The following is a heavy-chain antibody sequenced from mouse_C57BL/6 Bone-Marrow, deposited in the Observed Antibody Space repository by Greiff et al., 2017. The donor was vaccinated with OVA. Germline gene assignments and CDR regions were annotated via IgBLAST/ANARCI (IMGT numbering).Heavy chain of an antibody. Sequence: QVQLKESGPELVKPGASVKISCKASGYAFSSSWMNWVKQRPGKGLEWIGRIYPGDGDTNYNGKFKGKATLTADKSSSTAYMQLSSLTSEDSAVYCCARGRYGDYWGQGTSVTVSS. CDR3: ARGRYGDY. CDR2: IYPGDGDT. J-gene: IGHJ4*01. V-gene: IGHV1-82*01. D-gene: IGHD2-14*01. CDR1: GYAFSSSW.